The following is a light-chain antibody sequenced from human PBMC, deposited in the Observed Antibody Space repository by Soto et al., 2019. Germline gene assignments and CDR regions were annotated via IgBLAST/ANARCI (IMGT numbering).Light chain of an antibody. CDR3: SANAGGSTLV. CDR1: GSVVGSYNL. V-gene: IGLV2-23*01. CDR2: EDT. Sequence: QSALTQSASVSGSPGQSITISCTGTGSVVGSYNLVSWYQQVPGKAPKLMVYEDTKRPSGVSNRFSGSKSGNSASLTISGLQAEDEADYYCSANAGGSTLVFGGGTKLTVL. J-gene: IGLJ2*01.